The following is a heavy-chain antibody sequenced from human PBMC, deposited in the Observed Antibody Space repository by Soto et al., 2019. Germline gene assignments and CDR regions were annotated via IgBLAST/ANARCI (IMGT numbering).Heavy chain of an antibody. CDR1: GGSISSSSYY. D-gene: IGHD3-10*01. CDR2: IYYSGST. J-gene: IGHJ4*02. V-gene: IGHV4-39*01. Sequence: QLQLQESGPGLVKPSETLSLTCTVSGGSISSSSYYWGWIRQPPGKGLEWIGSIYYSGSTYYNPYLQSRVTISVDTSQNQFSLKLSSVTAADTAVYYCARHRGLHYYGSGSYFDYWGQGTLVTVSS. CDR3: ARHRGLHYYGSGSYFDY.